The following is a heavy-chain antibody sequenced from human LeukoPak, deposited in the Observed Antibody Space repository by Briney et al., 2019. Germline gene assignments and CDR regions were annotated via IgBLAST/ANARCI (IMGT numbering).Heavy chain of an antibody. CDR1: GFTFSSYG. Sequence: PGXSLRLSCAASGFTFSSYGMHWVRQAPGKGLEWVAFIRYDGSNKYYADSVKGRFTISRDNSKNTLYLQMNSLRAEDTAVYYCAKDQDGYSYGYYGNWGQGTLVTVSS. V-gene: IGHV3-30*02. J-gene: IGHJ4*02. CDR2: IRYDGSNK. CDR3: AKDQDGYSYGYYGN. D-gene: IGHD5-18*01.